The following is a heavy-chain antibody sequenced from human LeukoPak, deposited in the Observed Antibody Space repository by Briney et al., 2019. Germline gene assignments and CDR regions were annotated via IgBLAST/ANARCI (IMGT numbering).Heavy chain of an antibody. CDR1: GFTFSSYA. Sequence: GGSLRLSCAASGFTFSSYAMHWVRQAPGKGLEWVAVISYDGSNKYYADSVKGRFTISRDNSKNTLYLQMNSLRAEDTAMYYCARDSGSSHALDIWGQGTMVTVSS. V-gene: IGHV3-30-3*01. J-gene: IGHJ3*02. CDR2: ISYDGSNK. CDR3: ARDSGSSHALDI. D-gene: IGHD1-26*01.